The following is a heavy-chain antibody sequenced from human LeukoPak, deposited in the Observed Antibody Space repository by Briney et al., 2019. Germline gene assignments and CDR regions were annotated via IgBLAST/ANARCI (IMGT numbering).Heavy chain of an antibody. J-gene: IGHJ4*02. CDR1: GYTFTSYG. CDR3: ARARLYYDILTGYHYYFDY. Sequence: GASVKVSCKASGYTFTSYGISWVRQAPGQGLEWMGWINPNSGGTNYAQKFQGRVTMTRDTSISTAYMELSRLRSDDTAVYYCARARLYYDILTGYHYYFDYWGQGTLVTVSS. CDR2: INPNSGGT. D-gene: IGHD3-9*01. V-gene: IGHV1-2*02.